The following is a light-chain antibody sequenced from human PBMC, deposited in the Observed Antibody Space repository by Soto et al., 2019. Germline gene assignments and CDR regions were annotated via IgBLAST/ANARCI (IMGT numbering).Light chain of an antibody. Sequence: QSALTQPASVSGSPGQSIAISCTGTSSDVGAYNHVSWYQQHPGKAPKLMIYDVNSRPSGVSDRFSGSKSGNMASLTISGLQAEDEADYYCSSYATSSVVFGGGTKLTVL. CDR3: SSYATSSVV. V-gene: IGLV2-14*03. J-gene: IGLJ2*01. CDR1: SSDVGAYNH. CDR2: DVN.